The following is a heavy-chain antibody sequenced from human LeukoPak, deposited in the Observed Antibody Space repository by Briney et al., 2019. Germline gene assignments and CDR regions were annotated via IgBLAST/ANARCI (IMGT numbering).Heavy chain of an antibody. V-gene: IGHV5-51*01. CDR1: GYSFTSYW. J-gene: IGHJ6*02. CDR2: IYPGDSDT. Sequence: GESLKISCKASGYSFTSYWIGWVRQMPGKGPEWMGIIYPGDSDTRYSPSFQGQVTISADKSISTAYLQWSGLKASDTAMYYCASQYSTTWYANYYYFGMDVWGQGTTVTVSS. D-gene: IGHD6-13*01. CDR3: ASQYSTTWYANYYYFGMDV.